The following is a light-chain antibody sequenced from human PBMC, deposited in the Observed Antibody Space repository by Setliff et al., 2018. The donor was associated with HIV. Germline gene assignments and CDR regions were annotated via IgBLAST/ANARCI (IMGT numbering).Light chain of an antibody. CDR2: DVT. J-gene: IGLJ1*01. CDR3: CSYAGSSVSYV. Sequence: QSALAQPRSVSGSPGQSVTISCTGTNSDIGTYNYVSWYQQHPGKAPKLMIYDVTKRPSGVPDRFPGSKSVNTASLTISGLQTDDEADYYCCSYAGSSVSYVFGTGTKVTVL. CDR1: NSDIGTYNY. V-gene: IGLV2-11*01.